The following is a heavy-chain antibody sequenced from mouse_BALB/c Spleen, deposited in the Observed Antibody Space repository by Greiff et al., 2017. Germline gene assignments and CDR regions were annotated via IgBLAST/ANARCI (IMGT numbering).Heavy chain of an antibody. D-gene: IGHD2-5*01. J-gene: IGHJ3*01. CDR2: IDPANGNT. Sequence: VQLQQSGAELVKPGASVKLSCTASGFNIKDTYMHWVKQRPEQGLEWIGRIDPANGNTKYDPKFQGKATITADTSSNTSYLQLSSLTSEDTAVYYCARSRYSNYKGWFAYWGQGTLVTVSA. CDR3: ARSRYSNYKGWFAY. CDR1: GFNIKDTY. V-gene: IGHV14-3*02.